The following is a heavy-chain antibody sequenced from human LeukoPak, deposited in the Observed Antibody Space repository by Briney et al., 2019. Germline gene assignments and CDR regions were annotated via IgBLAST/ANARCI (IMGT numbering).Heavy chain of an antibody. CDR1: GGSISGYY. CDR3: ARDGGYSYGLPSDY. Sequence: TSETLSLTCTVSGGSISGYYWSWIRQPPGKGLEWIGYIYYGGSTNYNPSLKSRVTISVDTSKNQFSLKLSSVTAADTAVYYCARDGGYSYGLPSDYWGQGTLVTVSS. V-gene: IGHV4-59*01. J-gene: IGHJ4*02. CDR2: IYYGGST. D-gene: IGHD5-18*01.